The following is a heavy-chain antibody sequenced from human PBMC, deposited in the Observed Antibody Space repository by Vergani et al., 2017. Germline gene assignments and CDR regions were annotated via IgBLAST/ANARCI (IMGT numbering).Heavy chain of an antibody. CDR3: ARVIVGCSRTNCFADH. J-gene: IGHJ4*02. V-gene: IGHV1-69*13. CDR1: GNTFSSYA. Sequence: QVQLVQSGAEVKRPGSSVKVSCKASGNTFSSYAINWVRQAPGQGLEWMGRIRIIPIFGTPNYAQMFQDRVTITADESTSTAYMELSSLRSEDTAVYYCARVIVGCSRTNCFADHWGQGTLVTVSS. D-gene: IGHD2-2*01. CDR2: IIPIFGTP.